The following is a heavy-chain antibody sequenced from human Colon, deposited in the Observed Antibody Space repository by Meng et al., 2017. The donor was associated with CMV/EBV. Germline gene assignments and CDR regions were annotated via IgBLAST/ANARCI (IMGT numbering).Heavy chain of an antibody. V-gene: IGHV4-4*02. CDR1: GCAISSSNW. D-gene: IGHD2-2*02. CDR2: IYHSGAI. Sequence: SGCAISSSNWWTWVRQSPGKRPEWIEEIYHSGAINYKPSLEGRVTVSLDKSKNQFSLKLTSVTAADTAVYYCASVRERCSRTSCYIENWGQGTLVTVSS. CDR3: ASVRERCSRTSCYIEN. J-gene: IGHJ4*02.